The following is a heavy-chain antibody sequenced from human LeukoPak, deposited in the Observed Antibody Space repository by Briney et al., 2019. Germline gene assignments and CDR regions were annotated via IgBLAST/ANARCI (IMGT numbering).Heavy chain of an antibody. D-gene: IGHD1-1*01. CDR2: INPKGGGT. CDR1: GYTFNDYY. Sequence: ASVKVSCKASGYTFNDYYMHWLRHAPGQGLEWMGWINPKGGGTYYAQKFQGRVTMTTDTSMNTAYVELNRLIPDDTAVYYCASDGHNWNDADYWGQGTLVTVSS. J-gene: IGHJ4*02. V-gene: IGHV1-2*02. CDR3: ASDGHNWNDADY.